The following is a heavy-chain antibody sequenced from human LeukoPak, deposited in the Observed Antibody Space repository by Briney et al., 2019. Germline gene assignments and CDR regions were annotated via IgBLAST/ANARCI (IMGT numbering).Heavy chain of an antibody. V-gene: IGHV3-23*01. CDR2: NSGSGGST. CDR1: GFTFSNYA. Sequence: GGSLRLSCGSSGFTFSNYAMSWVRQAPGKGLEWFSGNSGSGGSTYYEESVNGRFTISRDNSKNTLYLQMNSLRAEDTALHYCAKWFGEPFFDYWGQGTLVTVSS. J-gene: IGHJ4*02. D-gene: IGHD3-10*01. CDR3: AKWFGEPFFDY.